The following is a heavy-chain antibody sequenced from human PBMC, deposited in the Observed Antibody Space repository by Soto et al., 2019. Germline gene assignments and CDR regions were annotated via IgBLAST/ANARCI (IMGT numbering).Heavy chain of an antibody. D-gene: IGHD2-15*01. CDR3: TTGSVEGV. Sequence: EVHLVESGGGFIYPGGSLRLSCAASGLTISNAWMNWVRQAPGKGLEWVGRIKTNTEGGTTDYAAAVKGRFTVSRDDSKNTLYLQMHSLTTEDTAVYYCTTGSVEGVWGQGTTVTVSS. V-gene: IGHV3-15*07. CDR1: GLTISNAW. CDR2: IKTNTEGGTT. J-gene: IGHJ6*02.